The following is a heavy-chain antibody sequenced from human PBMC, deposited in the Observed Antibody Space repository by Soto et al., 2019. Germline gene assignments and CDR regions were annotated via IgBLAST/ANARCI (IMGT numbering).Heavy chain of an antibody. CDR2: IIPIFGTT. CDR3: AVSSSGSLSPYYYGMDV. J-gene: IGHJ6*02. D-gene: IGHD6-6*01. Sequence: ASVKVSCKASGGTFSSYAISWVRQAPGQGLEWMGGIIPIFGTTNYAQKFQGRVTITADKSTSTAYMELSSLRSEDTAVYYCAVSSSGSLSPYYYGMDVWGQGTTVTVSS. V-gene: IGHV1-69*06. CDR1: GGTFSSYA.